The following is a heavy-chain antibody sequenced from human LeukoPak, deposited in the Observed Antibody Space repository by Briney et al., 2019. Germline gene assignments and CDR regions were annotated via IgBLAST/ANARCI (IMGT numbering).Heavy chain of an antibody. J-gene: IGHJ4*02. CDR1: AFTFSNYW. CDR3: ATYCGGGNCYSFAY. D-gene: IGHD2-15*01. V-gene: IGHV3-7*01. Sequence: GGSLRLSCEASAFTFSNYWIAWVRQAPGKGLEWVANMNHDGNERYYDESVKGRFTISRDNARKSLYLYMNSLRADDTAVYYCATYCGGGNCYSFAYWGQGTLVTVSS. CDR2: MNHDGNER.